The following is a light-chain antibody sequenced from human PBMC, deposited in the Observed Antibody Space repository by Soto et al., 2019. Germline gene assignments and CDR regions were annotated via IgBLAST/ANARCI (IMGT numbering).Light chain of an antibody. J-gene: IGLJ1*01. Sequence: QSALTQPASVSGSPGQSITISCTGTSSDVGGYNYVSWYQQHPGKAPKLMIYDVSNRPSGVYYRFSGSKSGNTASLTISGLQAEDEADYYCSSYTSSSLHVFGTGTKLTVL. V-gene: IGLV2-14*03. CDR1: SSDVGGYNY. CDR3: SSYTSSSLHV. CDR2: DVS.